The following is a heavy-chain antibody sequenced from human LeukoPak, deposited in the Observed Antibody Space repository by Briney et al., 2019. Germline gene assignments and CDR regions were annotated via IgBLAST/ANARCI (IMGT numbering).Heavy chain of an antibody. V-gene: IGHV4-4*07. CDR2: MYTSGST. J-gene: IGHJ4*02. CDR1: GGSISSYY. Sequence: SETLSLTCTVSGGSISSYYWSWIRQPAGKGLQWIGRMYTSGSTNYNPSLKSRVTMSVDTSKNQFSLKLSSVTAADTAVYYCARQPPTTVTSFDSWGQGTLVTVSS. D-gene: IGHD4-17*01. CDR3: ARQPPTTVTSFDS.